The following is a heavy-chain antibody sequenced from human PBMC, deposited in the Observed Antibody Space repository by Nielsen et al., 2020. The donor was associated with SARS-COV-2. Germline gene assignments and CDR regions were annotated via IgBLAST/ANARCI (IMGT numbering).Heavy chain of an antibody. J-gene: IGHJ4*02. CDR3: ARVRPLSYYDSSGLDY. Sequence: GESLKISCAASGFTFSSYGMHWVRQAPGKGLEWVAVIWYDGSNKYYVDSVKGRFTISRDNAKNSLYLQMNSLRDEDTAVYYCARVRPLSYYDSSGLDYWGQGTLVTVSS. D-gene: IGHD3-22*01. CDR2: IWYDGSNK. V-gene: IGHV3-33*01. CDR1: GFTFSSYG.